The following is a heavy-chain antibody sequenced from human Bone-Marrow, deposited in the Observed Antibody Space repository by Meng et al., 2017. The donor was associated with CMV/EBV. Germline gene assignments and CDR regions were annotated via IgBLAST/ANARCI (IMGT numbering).Heavy chain of an antibody. J-gene: IGHJ6*02. Sequence: GGSLRLSCAASGFTFSDAWMSWVRQAPGKGLEWVGRIKSKADGGTTDYAAPVKGRFTISRDDSKNTLYLQMNSLKTEDTAVYYCTRDVVWYDIPLVSYYFLTVCSQGTTVTVSS. D-gene: IGHD2/OR15-2a*01. V-gene: IGHV3-15*01. CDR3: TRDVVWYDIPLVSYYFLTV. CDR1: GFTFSDAW. CDR2: IKSKADGGTT.